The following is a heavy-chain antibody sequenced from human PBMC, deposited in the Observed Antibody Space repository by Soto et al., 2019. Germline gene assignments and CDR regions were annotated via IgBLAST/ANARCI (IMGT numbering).Heavy chain of an antibody. CDR2: ISAYNGNT. D-gene: IGHD2-15*01. Sequence: ASVKVSCKASGYTFTSYGISWVRQAPGQGLEWMGWISAYNGNTNYAQKLQGRVTMTTDTSTSTAYMELRSLRSDDTAVYYCARLGASKGYCSGGSCYSIPLGGDYWGQGTLVTVSS. CDR3: ARLGASKGYCSGGSCYSIPLGGDY. J-gene: IGHJ4*02. CDR1: GYTFTSYG. V-gene: IGHV1-18*01.